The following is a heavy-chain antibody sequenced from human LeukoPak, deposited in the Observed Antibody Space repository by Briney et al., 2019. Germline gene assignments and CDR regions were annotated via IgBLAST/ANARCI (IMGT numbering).Heavy chain of an antibody. D-gene: IGHD4-11*01. CDR1: GGSISGYF. Sequence: PSETLSLTRTVSGGSISGYFWSWIRQPPGKGLEFIGYIYYTGSTDYSPSLRSRVAMSVDTSKNQSFLKLSSVTAADTAVYYCAKFATVTNPNWLDPWGQGILVTVSS. J-gene: IGHJ5*02. CDR3: AKFATVTNPNWLDP. CDR2: IYYTGST. V-gene: IGHV4-59*01.